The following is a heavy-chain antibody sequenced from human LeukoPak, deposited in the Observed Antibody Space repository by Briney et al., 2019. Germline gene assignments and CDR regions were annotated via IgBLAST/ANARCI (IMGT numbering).Heavy chain of an antibody. CDR3: ARERNYYFDY. V-gene: IGHV3-23*01. CDR2: ISGSGGST. J-gene: IGHJ4*02. Sequence: GGSLRLSCAASGFTFSSYAMSWVRQAPGEGLEWVSAISGSGGSTYYADSVKGRFTISRDSSKNTLYLQMNSLRAEDTAVYYCARERNYYFDYWGQGALVTVSS. CDR1: GFTFSSYA. D-gene: IGHD5-24*01.